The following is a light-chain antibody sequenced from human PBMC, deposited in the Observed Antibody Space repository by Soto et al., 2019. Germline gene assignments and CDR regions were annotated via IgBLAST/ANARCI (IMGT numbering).Light chain of an antibody. CDR1: NNDVGRYSY. J-gene: IGLJ1*01. CDR2: EVR. Sequence: QSVLTQPASVSGTPGQSITITCTGSNNDVGRYSYVSWYQQYPGKPPKPIIYEVRLRPSGISDRFSGSKSGITASLTISGLQPEDEADYYCASYTTDTTRLFGTGTKVTVL. CDR3: ASYTTDTTRL. V-gene: IGLV2-14*01.